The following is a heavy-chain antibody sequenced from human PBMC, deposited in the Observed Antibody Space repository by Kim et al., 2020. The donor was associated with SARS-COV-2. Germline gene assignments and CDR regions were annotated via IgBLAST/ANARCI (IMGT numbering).Heavy chain of an antibody. V-gene: IGHV4-39*01. D-gene: IGHD1-26*01. J-gene: IGHJ4*02. CDR3: ARRVGATYYFDY. Sequence: YSNPALKSRVTISVDPSKNQFSLKLSSVTAADTAVYYCARRVGATYYFDYWGQGTLVTVSS.